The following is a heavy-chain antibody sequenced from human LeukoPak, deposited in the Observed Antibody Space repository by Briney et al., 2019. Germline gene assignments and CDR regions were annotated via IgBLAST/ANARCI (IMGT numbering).Heavy chain of an antibody. V-gene: IGHV4-59*01. Sequence: SETLSLTCTVSGGSISSYYWSWIRQPPGKGLEWIGYIYYSGSTNYNPSLKSRVTISVDTSKNQFSLKLSSVTAADTAVYYCAREEVLWFGESSFGFDPWGQGTLVTVSS. J-gene: IGHJ5*02. CDR1: GGSISSYY. CDR2: IYYSGST. CDR3: AREEVLWFGESSFGFDP. D-gene: IGHD3-10*01.